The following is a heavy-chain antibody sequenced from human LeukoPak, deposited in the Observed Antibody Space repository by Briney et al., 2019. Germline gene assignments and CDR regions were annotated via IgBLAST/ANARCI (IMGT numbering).Heavy chain of an antibody. CDR3: AKGDYGGYSHGFDI. J-gene: IGHJ3*02. Sequence: GRSLRLSCAASGFTFSGYDMHWIRQAPGKGLEWVAVTSYDGSKRYYGDSVQGRFTISRDNSKSTLFLQMNSLRAEDTALYYCAKGDYGGYSHGFDIWGQGTRVTVSS. D-gene: IGHD4-23*01. CDR2: TSYDGSKR. V-gene: IGHV3-30*18. CDR1: GFTFSGYD.